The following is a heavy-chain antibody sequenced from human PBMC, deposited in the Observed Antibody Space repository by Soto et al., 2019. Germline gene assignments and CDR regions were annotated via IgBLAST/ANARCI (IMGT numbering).Heavy chain of an antibody. CDR1: GFIFSSYS. Sequence: EVQLVESGGGLVQPGGSLRLSCAASGFIFSSYSMNWVRQAPGKGLEWVSYISSSSDTIYYADSVKGRVTISRDNAKNSRYLQMNSLRAEDTAVYYCARDPRYCSGGNCYSSYYFYYLDVWGIGTTVTVSS. J-gene: IGHJ6*03. CDR2: ISSSSDTI. D-gene: IGHD2-15*01. V-gene: IGHV3-48*01. CDR3: ARDPRYCSGGNCYSSYYFYYLDV.